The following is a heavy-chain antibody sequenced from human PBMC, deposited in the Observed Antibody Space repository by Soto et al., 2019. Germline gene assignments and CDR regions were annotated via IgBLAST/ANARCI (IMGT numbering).Heavy chain of an antibody. D-gene: IGHD2-15*01. J-gene: IGHJ4*02. CDR3: GRLAEAATGHTDFDF. V-gene: IGHV4-39*02. Sequence: QLQLQETGPGLVKPSETLSLTCTVSGASIKSRNYFWGWIRQPPGKGLELVGSIHSSGGTYYNPSLKRRVTVSVDLSNSHFSLSLKSLTATDTAVYYCGRLAEAATGHTDFDFWGQGTLVTVSS. CDR1: GASIKSRNYF. CDR2: IHSSGGT.